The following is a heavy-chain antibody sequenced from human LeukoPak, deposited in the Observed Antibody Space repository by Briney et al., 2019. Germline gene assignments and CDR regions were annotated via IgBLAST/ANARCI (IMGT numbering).Heavy chain of an antibody. CDR1: GFTFDDYA. D-gene: IGHD6-19*01. V-gene: IGHV3-9*01. Sequence: PGGSLRLSCAASGFTFDDYAMHWVRQAPGKGLEWVSGISWNSGSIGHADSVKGRFTISRDNAKNSLYLQMNSLRAEDTALYYCAKDLQQWLVRSAFDIWGQGTMVTVSS. CDR2: ISWNSGSI. CDR3: AKDLQQWLVRSAFDI. J-gene: IGHJ3*02.